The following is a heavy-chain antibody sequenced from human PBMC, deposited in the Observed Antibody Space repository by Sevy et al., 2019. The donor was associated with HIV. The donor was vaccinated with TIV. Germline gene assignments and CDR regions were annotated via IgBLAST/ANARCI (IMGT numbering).Heavy chain of an antibody. CDR2: ISSDSGYI. V-gene: IGHV3-21*01. J-gene: IGHJ4*02. CDR1: GFTFSSYT. CDR3: ARVPIIAADCMYYFDY. D-gene: IGHD6-13*01. Sequence: GGSLRLSCTASGFTFSSYTINWVRQAPGKGLEWVSSISSDSGYIYNADSVKGRFTISRDNAKNSLYLQMNSLRAEDTAVYYCARVPIIAADCMYYFDYWGQGTLVTVPS.